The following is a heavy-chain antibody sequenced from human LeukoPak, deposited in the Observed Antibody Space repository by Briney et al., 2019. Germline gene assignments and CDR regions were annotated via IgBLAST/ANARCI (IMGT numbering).Heavy chain of an antibody. CDR3: ARELLPGGFADY. CDR1: GGTFSSSA. V-gene: IGHV1-69*13. D-gene: IGHD3-22*01. CDR2: IIPIFHTS. Sequence: SVKVSCKASGGTFSSSAIGWVRQAPGQGLEWMGGIIPIFHTSTYARKFQGRLTITADESTNTAYMELSSLRSDDTAIYYCARELLPGGFADYWGQGTLVTVSS. J-gene: IGHJ4*02.